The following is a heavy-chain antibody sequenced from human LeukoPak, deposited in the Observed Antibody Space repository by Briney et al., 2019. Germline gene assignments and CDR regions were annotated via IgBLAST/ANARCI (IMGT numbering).Heavy chain of an antibody. CDR3: ATQNLRTRGFDY. CDR2: IYYSGST. Sequence: PSETLSLTCTVSGGSISSSSYYWGWIRQPPGKGLEWIGSIYYSGSTYYNPSLKSRVTISVDTSKNQFSLKLSSVTAADTAVYYCATQNLRTRGFDYWGQGTLVTVSS. CDR1: GGSISSSSYY. J-gene: IGHJ4*02. D-gene: IGHD2-2*01. V-gene: IGHV4-39*01.